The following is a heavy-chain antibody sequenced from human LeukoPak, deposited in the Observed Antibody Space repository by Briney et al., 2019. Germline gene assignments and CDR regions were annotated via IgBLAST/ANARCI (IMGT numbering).Heavy chain of an antibody. CDR3: ARVFTMVRGVRSEYFQH. V-gene: IGHV3-23*01. D-gene: IGHD3-10*01. CDR2: LSDNGGSP. Sequence: GGSLRLSCAASGFTFSNYAMSWVRQATGKGLEWVSSLSDNGGSPYYADSVKGRFTISRDNSKNTLYLHMNSLRVEDTAVYYCARVFTMVRGVRSEYFQHWGQGTLVTVSS. J-gene: IGHJ1*01. CDR1: GFTFSNYA.